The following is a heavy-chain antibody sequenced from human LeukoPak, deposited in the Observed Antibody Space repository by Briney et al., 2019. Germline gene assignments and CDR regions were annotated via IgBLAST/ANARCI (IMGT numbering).Heavy chain of an antibody. Sequence: GESLKISYKGSGYSFTSYWIGWVRQMPGEGLEWMGIIYPGDSDTRYSPSFQGQVTISADKSISTAYLQWSSLKASDTAMYYCARSYSSSWYRLAAGWFDPWGQGTLVTVSS. V-gene: IGHV5-51*01. CDR1: GYSFTSYW. CDR3: ARSYSSSWYRLAAGWFDP. D-gene: IGHD6-13*01. CDR2: IYPGDSDT. J-gene: IGHJ5*02.